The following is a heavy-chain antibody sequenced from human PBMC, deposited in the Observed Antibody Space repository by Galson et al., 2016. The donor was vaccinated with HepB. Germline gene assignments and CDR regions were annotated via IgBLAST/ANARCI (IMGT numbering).Heavy chain of an antibody. D-gene: IGHD6-19*01. CDR2: IKQDGSEK. CDR3: TRDGALPGGWVWIDP. V-gene: IGHV3-7*01. J-gene: IGHJ5*02. CDR1: GFTFSSYW. Sequence: SLRLSCAASGFTFSSYWMSWVRQAPGKGLEWVANIKQDGSEKYYVDSVKGRFAVSRDNAKNSVYLQMNSLRVEDTAVYYCTRDGALPGGWVWIDPWGHGTLVTVSS.